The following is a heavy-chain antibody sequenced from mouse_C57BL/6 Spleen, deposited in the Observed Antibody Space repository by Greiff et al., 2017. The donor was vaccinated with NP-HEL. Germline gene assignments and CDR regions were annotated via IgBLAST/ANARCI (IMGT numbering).Heavy chain of an antibody. V-gene: IGHV1-80*01. J-gene: IGHJ4*01. CDR2: IYPGDGDT. CDR1: GYAFSSYW. Sequence: VHLVESGAELVKPGASVKISCKASGYAFSSYWMNWVKQRPGKGLEWIGQIYPGDGDTNYNGKFKGKATLTADKSSSTAYMQLSSLTSEDSAVYFCARIRIGGAMDYWGQGTSVTVSS. D-gene: IGHD2-14*01. CDR3: ARIRIGGAMDY.